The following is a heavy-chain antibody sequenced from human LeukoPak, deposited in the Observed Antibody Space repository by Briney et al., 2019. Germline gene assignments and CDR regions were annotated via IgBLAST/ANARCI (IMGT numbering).Heavy chain of an antibody. CDR2: LNPNSGGT. CDR1: GYSFTAYY. D-gene: IGHD2-2*01. Sequence: ASVKVSCKASGYSFTAYYINWVREAPGQGLEWMGWLNPNSGGTNYAQKFQGRVTMTRDTSISTAYMEVSRLRSDDTAVYYCARAKAQACSIVNCQESFDPWGQGTLVTVSS. V-gene: IGHV1-2*02. CDR3: ARAKAQACSIVNCQESFDP. J-gene: IGHJ5*02.